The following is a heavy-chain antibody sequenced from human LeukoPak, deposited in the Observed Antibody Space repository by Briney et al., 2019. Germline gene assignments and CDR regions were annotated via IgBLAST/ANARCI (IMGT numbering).Heavy chain of an antibody. J-gene: IGHJ4*02. CDR1: GYTFTGFY. D-gene: IGHD1-26*01. Sequence: GASVKVSCKASGYTFTGFYMHWVRQAPGQGLEWMGWVNPSSGGTNYAQKFQGRVAMTRDTSISTAYMELSRLRSDDTAVYYCAREPPGYPGATSPPFDYWGQGTLVTVSS. V-gene: IGHV1-2*02. CDR3: AREPPGYPGATSPPFDY. CDR2: VNPSSGGT.